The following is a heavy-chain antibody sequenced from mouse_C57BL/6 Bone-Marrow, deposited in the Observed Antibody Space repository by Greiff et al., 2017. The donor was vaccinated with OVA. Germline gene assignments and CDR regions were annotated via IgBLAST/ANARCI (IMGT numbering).Heavy chain of an antibody. V-gene: IGHV1-82*01. CDR1: GYALSSSW. J-gene: IGHJ4*01. CDR2: IYPGDGDT. D-gene: IGHD1-1*01. CDR3: ARPEYYGSSPLGY. Sequence: QVQLQQSGPELVKPGASVKISCKASGYALSSSWMNWVKQRPGKGLEWIGRIYPGDGDTNYNGKFKGKATLTADKSSSTAYMQLSSLTSEDSAVYFCARPEYYGSSPLGYWGQGTSVTVSS.